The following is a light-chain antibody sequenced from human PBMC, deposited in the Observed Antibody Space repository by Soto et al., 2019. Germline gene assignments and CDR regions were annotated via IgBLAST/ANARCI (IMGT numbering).Light chain of an antibody. CDR2: GNN. V-gene: IGLV1-40*01. Sequence: QLVLTQPPSVSGAPGQRVTISCTGSSSNIGAGYDVHWYQQLPGTAPKPLIYGNNNRPSGVPDRFSGSKSGTSASLAITGLQAEDEADYYCQSYDSSLSVYVFGIGTKLTVL. J-gene: IGLJ1*01. CDR3: QSYDSSLSVYV. CDR1: SSNIGAGYD.